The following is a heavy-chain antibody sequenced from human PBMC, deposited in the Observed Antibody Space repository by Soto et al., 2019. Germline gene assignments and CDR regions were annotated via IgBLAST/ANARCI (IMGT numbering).Heavy chain of an antibody. CDR1: GLTFSTYA. CDR2: IGGSGTGGRT. CDR3: AKSPGGLDGYNSDYYGMDV. V-gene: IGHV3-23*01. J-gene: IGHJ6*02. D-gene: IGHD5-12*01. Sequence: EVHLLESGGDLVQPGGSLRLSCTASGLTFSTYAMSWVRQAPGKGLEWVSAIGGSGTGGRTYYADSVKGRFTISRGNSTSTVFLQMNSLRADDTAVYYGAKSPGGLDGYNSDYYGMDVWGQGTTVTVSS.